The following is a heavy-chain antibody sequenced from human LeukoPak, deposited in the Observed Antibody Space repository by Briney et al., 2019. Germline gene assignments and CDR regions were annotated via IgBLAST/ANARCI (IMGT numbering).Heavy chain of an antibody. V-gene: IGHV1-69*05. CDR2: IIPIFGTA. CDR3: ARDPGITMVRGVIT. D-gene: IGHD3-10*01. Sequence: SVKVSCKASGGTFSSYAISWVRQAPGQGLEWMGRIIPIFGTANYAQKFQGRVTITTDESTSTAYMELSSLRSEDTAVYYCARDPGITMVRGVITWGQGTLVTVSS. J-gene: IGHJ4*02. CDR1: GGTFSSYA.